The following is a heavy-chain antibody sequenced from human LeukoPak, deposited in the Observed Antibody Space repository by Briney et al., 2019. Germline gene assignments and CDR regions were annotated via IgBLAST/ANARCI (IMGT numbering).Heavy chain of an antibody. CDR2: ISGSGGST. D-gene: IGHD6-19*01. CDR3: AKDWYSSGRYPDY. V-gene: IGHV3-23*01. J-gene: IGHJ4*02. Sequence: PGGSLRLSCAASGFTFSSYAMSWVRQAPGKGLEWVSAISGSGGSTYYADSVKGRFTISRDNSKNTLYLRMNSLRAEDTAVYYCAKDWYSSGRYPDYWGQGTLVTVSS. CDR1: GFTFSSYA.